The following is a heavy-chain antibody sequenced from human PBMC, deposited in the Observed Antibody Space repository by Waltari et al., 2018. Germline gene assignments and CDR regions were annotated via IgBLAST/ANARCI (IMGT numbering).Heavy chain of an antibody. J-gene: IGHJ6*03. CDR3: ARGGGRGGSFSFHMDV. V-gene: IGHV1-69*12. D-gene: IGHD3-10*01. CDR1: GGTFGSYA. CDR2: IIPIFGRT. Sequence: QVQLVQSGAEVKKPGSSVKVSCKASGGTFGSYAISWVRQAPGQGLEWMGGIIPIFGRTNTPQKFQDRVKITADESTSIAYMELSGLRFEDTAVYFCARGGGRGGSFSFHMDVWGKGTTVTISS.